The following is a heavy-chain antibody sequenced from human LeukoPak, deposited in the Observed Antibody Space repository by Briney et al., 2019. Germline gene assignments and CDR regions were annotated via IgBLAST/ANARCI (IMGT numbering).Heavy chain of an antibody. V-gene: IGHV3-53*01. CDR1: GFTVSSDY. J-gene: IGHJ4*02. D-gene: IGHD3-22*01. CDR2: IYSGGST. Sequence: GGSLRLSCAASGFTVSSDYMSWVRQAPGKGLEWVSVIYSGGSTNSADSVKGRFTISRDNSKNTLYLQMNSLRAEDTAVYYCAKSSYYDSSGYYREYYFDYWGQGTLVTVSS. CDR3: AKSSYYDSSGYYREYYFDY.